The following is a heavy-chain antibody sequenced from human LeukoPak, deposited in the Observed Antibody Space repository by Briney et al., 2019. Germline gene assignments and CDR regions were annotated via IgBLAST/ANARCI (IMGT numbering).Heavy chain of an antibody. Sequence: SETLSLTCTVSGGSISSYYWSWIRQPPGKGLEWIGYIYYSGSTNNNPSLKSRVTISVDTSKNQFSLKLSSVTAADTAVYYCARHGTSSYYYYAMDVWGQGTTVTVSS. CDR1: GGSISSYY. D-gene: IGHD1-1*01. CDR3: ARHGTSSYYYYAMDV. CDR2: IYYSGST. J-gene: IGHJ6*02. V-gene: IGHV4-59*08.